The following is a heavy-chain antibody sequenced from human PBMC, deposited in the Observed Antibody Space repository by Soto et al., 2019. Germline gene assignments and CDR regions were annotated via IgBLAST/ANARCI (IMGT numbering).Heavy chain of an antibody. CDR1: GFTFSAYG. D-gene: IGHD5-12*01. Sequence: QVQLVESGGGVVQPGRSLRLSCAASGFTFSAYGMHWVRQAPGKGLEWVAVISNDGSTKYYLDSVRGRFAISRDNSKNTLELKMNSLRVEDTAVYYCAKGRVSEHNSGWPQGHWGQGTLVTVSS. CDR3: AKGRVSEHNSGWPQGH. V-gene: IGHV3-30*18. J-gene: IGHJ4*02. CDR2: ISNDGSTK.